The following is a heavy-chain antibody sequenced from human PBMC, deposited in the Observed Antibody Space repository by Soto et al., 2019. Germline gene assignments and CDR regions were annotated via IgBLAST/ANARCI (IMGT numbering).Heavy chain of an antibody. D-gene: IGHD6-19*01. CDR2: IKQDGGEK. V-gene: IGHV3-7*01. CDR3: ARDRWWLVH. Sequence: EVQLVESGGGLVQPGGSLRLSCAASGFTFSGYWMNWVRQAPGKGLEWVANIKQDGGEKYYVDSVKGRFTISRDNAKNSLYLQMNSLRAEDTGVCCCARDRWWLVHWGQGTLVTVSS. J-gene: IGHJ4*02. CDR1: GFTFSGYW.